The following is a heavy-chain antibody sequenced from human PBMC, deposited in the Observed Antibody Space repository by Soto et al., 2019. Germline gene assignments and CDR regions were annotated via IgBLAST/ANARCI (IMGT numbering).Heavy chain of an antibody. Sequence: SETLSLTCTVSGGSISSGGYYWSWLRQHPGKGLEWIGYIYYSGSTYYNPSLKNRVTISVDKYKNQFSLKLTSVTAADTAVYYCARVVPAARYTPYNWFDPWRQATLVTV. CDR3: ARVVPAARYTPYNWFDP. CDR1: GGSISSGGYY. J-gene: IGHJ5*02. V-gene: IGHV4-31*03. D-gene: IGHD2-2*01. CDR2: IYYSGST.